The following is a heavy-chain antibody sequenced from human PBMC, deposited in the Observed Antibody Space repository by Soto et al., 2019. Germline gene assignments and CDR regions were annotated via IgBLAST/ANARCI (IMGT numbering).Heavy chain of an antibody. CDR2: MNPSGGST. V-gene: IGHV1-46*01. CDR3: ARDRGRAAAGEYHYYGMDV. D-gene: IGHD6-13*01. J-gene: IGHJ6*02. CDR1: GYTFTNYY. Sequence: QVQLVQSGAEVKKPGASVKVSCKASGYTFTNYYIHWVRQAPGQGLEWMGVMNPSGGSTGYAQKFQGRVIMTRDPSTSTVYMEMSSLRYEDTAVYYCARDRGRAAAGEYHYYGMDVWGQGTTVTVSS.